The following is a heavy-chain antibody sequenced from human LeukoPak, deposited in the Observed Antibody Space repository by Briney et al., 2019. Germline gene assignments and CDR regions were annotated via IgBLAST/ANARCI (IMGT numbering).Heavy chain of an antibody. Sequence: GGSLRLSCTAPGFTFRDFYMSWIRQAPGKGLEWLSHISNGGDTIFYADSVKGRFTISRDNLQNSLFLDMKSLRADDTGIYYCVRDGVDIFTGEGYFYYMDVWGKGTSVTVSS. CDR3: VRDGVDIFTGEGYFYYMDV. CDR2: ISNGGDTI. D-gene: IGHD3-9*01. V-gene: IGHV3-11*04. CDR1: GFTFRDFY. J-gene: IGHJ6*03.